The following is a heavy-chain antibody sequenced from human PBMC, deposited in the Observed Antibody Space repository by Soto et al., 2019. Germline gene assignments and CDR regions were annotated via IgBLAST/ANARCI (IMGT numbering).Heavy chain of an antibody. Sequence: GGSLRLSCAASGFTFSSYAMHWVRQAPGKGLEWVAVIWYDGSNKYYADSVKGRFTISRDNSKNTLYLQMNSQRAEDTAVYYCARDWYNSGWYGAFDIWGQGTMVTVSS. CDR1: GFTFSSYA. CDR3: ARDWYNSGWYGAFDI. CDR2: IWYDGSNK. J-gene: IGHJ3*02. D-gene: IGHD6-19*01. V-gene: IGHV3-33*01.